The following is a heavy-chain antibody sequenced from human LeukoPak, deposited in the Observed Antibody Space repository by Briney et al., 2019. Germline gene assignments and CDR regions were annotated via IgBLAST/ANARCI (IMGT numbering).Heavy chain of an antibody. CDR3: ARDIFASGQLGPGGGDY. CDR1: GYTFTSYY. J-gene: IGHJ4*02. CDR2: INPSGGST. V-gene: IGHV1-46*01. Sequence: ASVKVSCKASGYTFTSYYMRWVRQAPGQGLEWMGIINPSGGSTSYAQKFQGRVTMTRDMSTGTVYMELSSLRSEDTAVYYCARDIFASGQLGPGGGDYWGQGTLVTVSS. D-gene: IGHD1-26*01.